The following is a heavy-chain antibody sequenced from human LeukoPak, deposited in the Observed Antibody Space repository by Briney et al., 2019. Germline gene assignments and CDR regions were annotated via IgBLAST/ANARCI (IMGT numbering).Heavy chain of an antibody. CDR2: IYYSGST. Sequence: SSETLSLTCTVSGGSISSYYWSWIRQPPGKGLEWIGYIYYSGSTNYNPSLKSRVTISVDTSKNQFSLKLSSVTAADTAVYYCARRVAAAVDDAFDIWGQGTMVTVSS. V-gene: IGHV4-59*08. CDR3: ARRVAAAVDDAFDI. D-gene: IGHD6-13*01. J-gene: IGHJ3*02. CDR1: GGSISSYY.